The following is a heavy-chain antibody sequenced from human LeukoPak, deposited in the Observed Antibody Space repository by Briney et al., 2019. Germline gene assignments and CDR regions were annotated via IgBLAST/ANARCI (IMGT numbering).Heavy chain of an antibody. Sequence: GGSLRLSCAASGFTFDDYAMHWVRQAPGKGLEWVSGISWNSGSIGYADSVKGRFTISRDNAKNSLYLQMNSLRAEDTALYYCAKSVRGVIIMVPFDYWGQGTLVTVSS. V-gene: IGHV3-9*01. D-gene: IGHD3-10*02. CDR1: GFTFDDYA. J-gene: IGHJ4*02. CDR2: ISWNSGSI. CDR3: AKSVRGVIIMVPFDY.